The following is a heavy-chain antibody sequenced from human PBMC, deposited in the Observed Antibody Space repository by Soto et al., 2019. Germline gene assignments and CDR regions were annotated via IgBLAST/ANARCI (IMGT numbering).Heavy chain of an antibody. Sequence: SVKVSCKASGGTFSSYAISWVRQAPGQGLEWMGGIIPIFGTANYAQKFQGRVTITADESTSTAYMELSSLRSEDTAVYYCASIAAVFGAFDPWGQGTLVTVSS. V-gene: IGHV1-69*13. D-gene: IGHD6-13*01. J-gene: IGHJ5*02. CDR2: IIPIFGTA. CDR1: GGTFSSYA. CDR3: ASIAAVFGAFDP.